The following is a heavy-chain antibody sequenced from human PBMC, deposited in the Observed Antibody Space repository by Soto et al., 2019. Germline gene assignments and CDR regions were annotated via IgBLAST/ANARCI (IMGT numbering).Heavy chain of an antibody. V-gene: IGHV1-8*01. CDR1: GYTFTSYD. CDR2: MNPNSGNT. CDR3: ARTVPAAKYYYYYMDV. J-gene: IGHJ6*03. D-gene: IGHD2-2*01. Sequence: ASVKVSCKASGYTFTSYDINWVRQATGQGLEWMGWMNPNSGNTGYAQKFQGRVTMTRNTSISTAYMGLSSLRSEDTAVYYCARTVPAAKYYYYYMDVWGKGTTVTVSS.